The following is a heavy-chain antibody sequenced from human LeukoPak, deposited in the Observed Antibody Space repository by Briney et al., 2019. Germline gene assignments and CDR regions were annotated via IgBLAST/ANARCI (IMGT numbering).Heavy chain of an antibody. CDR1: GFTFSSYS. CDR2: ISSSSSTI. D-gene: IGHD4-11*01. V-gene: IGHV3-48*02. J-gene: IGHJ6*03. Sequence: GGSLRLSCAASGFTFSSYSMNWVRQAPGRGLEWVSYISSSSSTIYYADSVKGRFTISRDNAKNSLYLQMNSLRDEDTAVYYCARANDYSNYYYYYMDVWGKGTTVTVSS. CDR3: ARANDYSNYYYYYMDV.